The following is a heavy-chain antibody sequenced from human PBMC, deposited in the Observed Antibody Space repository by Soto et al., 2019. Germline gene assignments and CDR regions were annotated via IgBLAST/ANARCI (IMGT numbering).Heavy chain of an antibody. D-gene: IGHD3-10*01. CDR3: ANVVGFREMNRDY. V-gene: IGHV3-23*01. CDR1: GFTFSSYA. CDR2: ISGSGGST. Sequence: EVQLLESGGGLVQPGGSLRLSCAASGFTFSSYAMSWVRQAPGKGLEWVSAISGSGGSTYYADSVKGRFTISRDNPKNTLYLQMNSLGAEDTAVYYGANVVGFREMNRDYWGQGTLVTVSS. J-gene: IGHJ4*02.